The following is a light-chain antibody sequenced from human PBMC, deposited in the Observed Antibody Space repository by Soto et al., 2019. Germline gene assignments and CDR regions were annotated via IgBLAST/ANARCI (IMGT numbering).Light chain of an antibody. CDR2: GNS. Sequence: QSVLTQSPSVSGAPGQRATISCTGTSSNIGAGYDVHWYQQLPGTAPKLLIFGNSNRFPGVPDRFSGSKSGTSASLAITGLQAEDEADYYCQSYDSSGVVFGGGTKVTVL. CDR3: QSYDSSGVV. CDR1: SSNIGAGYD. V-gene: IGLV1-40*01. J-gene: IGLJ2*01.